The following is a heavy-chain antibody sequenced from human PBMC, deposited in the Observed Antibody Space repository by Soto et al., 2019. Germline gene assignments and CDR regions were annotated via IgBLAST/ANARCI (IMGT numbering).Heavy chain of an antibody. CDR2: IYLDDGK. CDR3: AHLNTRGYYFDY. J-gene: IGHJ4*02. V-gene: IGHV2-5*02. Sequence: SGPTLVNPTQTLTLTCTFSRFSLSTSGVGVAWIRQPPSKTLERLALIYLDDGKRYSQCLKTMLNITKDTSKNQVVITLTNVYPVYTATYYCAHLNTRGYYFDYWGQGALVTVSS. CDR1: RFSLSTSGVG.